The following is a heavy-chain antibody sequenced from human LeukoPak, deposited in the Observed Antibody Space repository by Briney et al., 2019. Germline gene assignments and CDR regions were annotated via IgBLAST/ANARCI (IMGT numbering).Heavy chain of an antibody. Sequence: GASVKVSCKASGYTFTSYDINWVRQATGQGLEWMGWMNPNSGNTGYAQKFQGRVTITRNTSISTAYMELSSLRSEDTAVYYCARAPYCSTGGYYMDVWGKGTTVTVSS. J-gene: IGHJ6*03. CDR2: MNPNSGNT. D-gene: IGHD2-15*01. CDR3: ARAPYCSTGGYYMDV. CDR1: GYTFTSYD. V-gene: IGHV1-8*03.